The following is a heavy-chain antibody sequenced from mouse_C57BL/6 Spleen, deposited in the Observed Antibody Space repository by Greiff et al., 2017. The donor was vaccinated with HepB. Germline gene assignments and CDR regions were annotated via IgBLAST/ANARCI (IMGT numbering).Heavy chain of an antibody. V-gene: IGHV1-80*01. D-gene: IGHD2-5*01. CDR3: ARSESNYDFWFAY. CDR1: GYAFSSYW. CDR2: IYPGDGDT. J-gene: IGHJ3*01. Sequence: QVQLQQSGAELVKPGASVKISCKASGYAFSSYWMNWVKQRPGKGLEWIGQIYPGDGDTNYNGKFKGKATLTADKSSSTAYMQLSSLNSEDSAVYFCARSESNYDFWFAYWGQGTLVTVSA.